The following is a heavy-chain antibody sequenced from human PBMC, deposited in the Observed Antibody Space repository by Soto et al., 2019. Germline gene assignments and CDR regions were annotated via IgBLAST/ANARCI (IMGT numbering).Heavy chain of an antibody. CDR1: GYTFSNYY. CDR2: INPSGDSST. D-gene: IGHD6-6*01. V-gene: IGHV1-46*01. J-gene: IGHJ4*02. CDR3: VRDASSTSRFFDY. Sequence: ASVKVSFKASGYTFSNYYIHWVRQAPGQGLEWMGLINPSGDSSTSYAQKFQGRVTMTRDTSTTTLYMELRSLRSEDTAVYFCVRDASSTSRFFDYWGQGTLVTVSS.